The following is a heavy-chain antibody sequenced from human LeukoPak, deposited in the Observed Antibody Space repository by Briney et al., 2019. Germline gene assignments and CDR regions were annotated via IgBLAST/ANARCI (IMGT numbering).Heavy chain of an antibody. CDR2: IYYSGST. J-gene: IGHJ4*02. D-gene: IGHD3-22*01. Sequence: SETLSLTCTVSGGSISSDYWSWIRQPPGKGLEWIGFIYYSGSTNYNPSLKSRVTISVDTSKNQFSLKLSSVTVADTALYYCARETYYSESSDYFALYYFDYWGQGTLVTVSS. CDR1: GGSISSDY. CDR3: ARETYYSESSDYFALYYFDY. V-gene: IGHV4-59*01.